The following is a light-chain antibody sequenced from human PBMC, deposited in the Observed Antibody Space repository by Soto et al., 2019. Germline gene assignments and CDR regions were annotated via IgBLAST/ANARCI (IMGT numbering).Light chain of an antibody. V-gene: IGKV1-9*01. CDR1: QGIDSS. CDR2: AAS. J-gene: IGKJ5*01. Sequence: ILLTQSPSSLSASVGDRVTITCRASQGIDSSFAWYQEKPGKAPKLLIYAASSLQSGVPSRFSGCGSGTDFTLTISSLQPEDFATYYCQQLHDYPITFGQGTRLEIK. CDR3: QQLHDYPIT.